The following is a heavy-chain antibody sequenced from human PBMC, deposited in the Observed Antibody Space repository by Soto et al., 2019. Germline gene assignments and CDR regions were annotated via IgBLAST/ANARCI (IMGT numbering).Heavy chain of an antibody. Sequence: GGSLRLSCEASGFTFSSYALSWVRQAPGQGLEWVSDINNSGGGTYYAASVRGRFIISIDNSKNTLYLQMNSLRAEDTAVYYCAKGGVATSRFDYWGQGILVTVSS. CDR1: GFTFSSYA. V-gene: IGHV3-23*01. D-gene: IGHD5-12*01. CDR2: INNSGGGT. J-gene: IGHJ4*02. CDR3: AKGGVATSRFDY.